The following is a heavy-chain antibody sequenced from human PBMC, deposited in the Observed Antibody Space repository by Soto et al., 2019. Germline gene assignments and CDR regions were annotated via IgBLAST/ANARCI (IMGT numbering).Heavy chain of an antibody. D-gene: IGHD1-26*01. J-gene: IGHJ4*01. CDR2: INHSGRT. CDR1: GGSFSNYY. CDR3: ARGIVETTKGHFDY. Sequence: SETLSLTCAVYGGSFSNYYWNWIRQPPGEGLEWIGEINHSGRTNYNLSLKSRLTISVDTSKNQFSLQLTSVTAADTAVYYCARGIVETTKGHFDYWGHGTLVTVSS. V-gene: IGHV4-34*01.